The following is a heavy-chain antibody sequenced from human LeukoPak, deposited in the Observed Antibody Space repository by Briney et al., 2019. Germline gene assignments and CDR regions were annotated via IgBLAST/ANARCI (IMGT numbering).Heavy chain of an antibody. J-gene: IGHJ4*02. CDR1: GYTFTRAG. D-gene: IGHD3-10*01. CDR2: ITAFTVIT. CDR3: AEDGSRSFPDY. V-gene: IGHV1-18*01. Sequence: ASLKISCTASGYTFTRAGISWGRQTPLHGLEWMGWITAFTVITNSAQRLHGRVTITTETSPSTAYIEMRRPRSVETPVYYTAEDGSRSFPDYWGQGDLVTVSS.